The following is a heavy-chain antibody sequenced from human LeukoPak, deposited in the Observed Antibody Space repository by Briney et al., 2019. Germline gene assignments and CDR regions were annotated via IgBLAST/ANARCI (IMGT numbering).Heavy chain of an antibody. CDR3: ARRLARYFDWLITFDY. Sequence: SETLSLTCAVYGGSFSGYYWSWIRQPPGKGLEWIGEINHSGSTNYNPSLKSRVTISVDTSKNQFSLKLSSVTAADTAVYYCARRLARYFDWLITFDYWGQGTLVTVSS. CDR2: INHSGST. J-gene: IGHJ4*02. D-gene: IGHD3-9*01. CDR1: GGSFSGYY. V-gene: IGHV4-34*01.